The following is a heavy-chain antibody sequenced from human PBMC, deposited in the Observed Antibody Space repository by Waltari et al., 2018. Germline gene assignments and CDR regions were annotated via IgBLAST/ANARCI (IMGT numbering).Heavy chain of an antibody. D-gene: IGHD2-2*02. CDR2: LYHSGST. J-gene: IGHJ4*02. CDR3: AKTGDTDGNDY. V-gene: IGHV4-38-2*01. CDR1: GYSISSGYY. Sequence: QVQLQESGPGLVKPSETLSLTCAVSGYSISSGYYWGWIRQPPGKGLEWIGSLYHSGSTYYNPSLKSRVTISVDTSKNQFSLKLSSVTAADTAVYYCAKTGDTDGNDYWGQGTLVTVSS.